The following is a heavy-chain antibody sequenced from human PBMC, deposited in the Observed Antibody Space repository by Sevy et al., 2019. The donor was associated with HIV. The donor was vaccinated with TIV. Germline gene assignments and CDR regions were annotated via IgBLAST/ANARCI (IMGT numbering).Heavy chain of an antibody. J-gene: IGHJ4*02. CDR2: ISGSGFST. V-gene: IGHV3-23*01. Sequence: GGSLRLSCVAPGFKFNGHGIHWVRQAPGKGLQWVSGISGSGFSTNYADSVKGRFTISKDNSKNTLYLQMNSLRGEDTAVYYCAKDPDDTYDYGEHSDYWGQGTLVTVSS. CDR3: AKDPDDTYDYGEHSDY. CDR1: GFKFNGHG. D-gene: IGHD4-17*01.